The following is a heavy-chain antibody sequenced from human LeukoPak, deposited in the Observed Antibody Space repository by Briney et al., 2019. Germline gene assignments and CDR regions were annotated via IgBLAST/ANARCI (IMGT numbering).Heavy chain of an antibody. Sequence: GGSLRLSCTGSGFTFGDYPMSWFRQAPGKGLEWVGFIRSKAYGGTTDYAASVKGRFTISRDDSKSIAYMQMNSLKTEDTAVYYCTRGASGSYGAFDIWGQGTMVTVSS. D-gene: IGHD3-10*01. CDR2: IRSKAYGGTT. J-gene: IGHJ3*02. CDR3: TRGASGSYGAFDI. CDR1: GFTFGDYP. V-gene: IGHV3-49*03.